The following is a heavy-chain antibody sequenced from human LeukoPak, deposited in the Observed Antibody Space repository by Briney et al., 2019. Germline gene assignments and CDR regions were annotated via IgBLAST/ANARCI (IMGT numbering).Heavy chain of an antibody. Sequence: GGSLRLSCAASGFSFSSYEMNWVRQAPGKGLEWVSSISSSSSYIYYADSVKGRFTISRDNAKNSLYLQMNSLRAEDTTVYYCARGEAGSGWYGPYFDYYYYGMDVWGQGTTVTVSS. CDR3: ARGEAGSGWYGPYFDYYYYGMDV. J-gene: IGHJ6*02. V-gene: IGHV3-21*01. CDR1: GFSFSSYE. D-gene: IGHD6-13*01. CDR2: ISSSSSYI.